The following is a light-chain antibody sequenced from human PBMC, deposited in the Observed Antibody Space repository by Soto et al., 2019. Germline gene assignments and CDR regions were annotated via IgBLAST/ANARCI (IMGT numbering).Light chain of an antibody. CDR3: QQRSMWPLS. CDR2: DAS. CDR1: QSVSSY. Sequence: EIVLTQSPATLSLSPGERATLSCRASQSVSSYLAWYQQKPGQAPRLLIYDASNRATAIPARFSGSGSGTDFTLTIRSLEPEDLAVDYCQQRSMWPLSFGVGTKVEI. V-gene: IGKV3-11*01. J-gene: IGKJ4*01.